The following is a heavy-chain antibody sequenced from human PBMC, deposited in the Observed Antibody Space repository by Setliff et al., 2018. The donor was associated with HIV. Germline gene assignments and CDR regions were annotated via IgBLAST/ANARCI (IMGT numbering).Heavy chain of an antibody. J-gene: IGHJ5*02. CDR1: GYTLSELS. CDR2: FDPQDGKT. Sequence: ASVKVSCKVYGYTLSELSIHWVRQAPGKGLEWMGYFDPQDGKTIYAQKFQGRVTVTRDTSTVTAYMELRGLTSDDTAVYYCARDSGTGGPGVWVDPWGQGTLVTVSS. V-gene: IGHV1-24*01. CDR3: ARDSGTGGPGVWVDP. D-gene: IGHD3-16*01.